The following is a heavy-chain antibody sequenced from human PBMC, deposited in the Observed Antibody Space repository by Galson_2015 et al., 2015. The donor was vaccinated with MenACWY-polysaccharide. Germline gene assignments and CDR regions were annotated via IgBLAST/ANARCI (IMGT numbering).Heavy chain of an antibody. Sequence: SLRLSCAASGFTFSSYWMHWVRQAPGKGLVWVSRINSDGSSTSYADSVKGRFTISRDNAKNTLYLQMNSLRAEDTAVYYCARVRKQWDLLYPFDYWGQGTLVTVSP. CDR1: GFTFSSYW. J-gene: IGHJ4*02. CDR3: ARVRKQWDLLYPFDY. CDR2: INSDGSST. D-gene: IGHD1-26*01. V-gene: IGHV3-74*01.